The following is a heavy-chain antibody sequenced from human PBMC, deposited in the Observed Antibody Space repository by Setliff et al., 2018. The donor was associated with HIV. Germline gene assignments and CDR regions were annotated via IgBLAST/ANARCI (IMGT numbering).Heavy chain of an antibody. J-gene: IGHJ6*02. CDR2: TPNDGSYK. CDR1: NFTFSFYG. Sequence: PGGSLRLSCAASNFTFSFYGMHWVRQAPGKGLEWVAFTPNDGSYKNYADSVKGRFTISRDNSKNTLYLQMTRLSAEDTAVYYCARDLDPYFAMDVWGQGTTVTVSS. V-gene: IGHV3-33*05. CDR3: ARDLDPYFAMDV.